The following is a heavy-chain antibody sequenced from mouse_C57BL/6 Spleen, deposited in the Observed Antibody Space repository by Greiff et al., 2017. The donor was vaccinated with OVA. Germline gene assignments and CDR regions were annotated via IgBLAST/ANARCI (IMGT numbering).Heavy chain of an antibody. Sequence: VQLQQPGAELVKPGASVKMSCKASGYTFTSYWITWVKQRPGQGLEWIGDIYPGSGSTNYNEKFKSKATLTVDTSSSTAYMQLSSLTSEDSAVYYCARRGEAGTYYYAMDYWGQGTSVTVSS. D-gene: IGHD4-1*01. CDR2: IYPGSGST. J-gene: IGHJ4*01. V-gene: IGHV1-55*01. CDR3: ARRGEAGTYYYAMDY. CDR1: GYTFTSYW.